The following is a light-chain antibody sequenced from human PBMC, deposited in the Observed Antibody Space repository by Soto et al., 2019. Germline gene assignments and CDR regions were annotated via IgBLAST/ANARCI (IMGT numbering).Light chain of an antibody. J-gene: IGKJ2*01. CDR1: QSLVYSDGDTY. CDR2: KVS. V-gene: IGKV2-30*01. Sequence: DVVMTQSPLSLPVTLGQPASISCRSSQSLVYSDGDTYLNWFQQRPGQSPRRLISKVSNRDSGVPDRFSGGGSGTDFTLNISRAEAEDVGVYYCMQGTHWPLTFGQGT. CDR3: MQGTHWPLT.